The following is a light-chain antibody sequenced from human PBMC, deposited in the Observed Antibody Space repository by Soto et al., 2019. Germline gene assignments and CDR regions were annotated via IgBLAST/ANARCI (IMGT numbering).Light chain of an antibody. CDR2: AAS. Sequence: DIQMTQSPSSLSAAIGDRVTITCRASQRISNYLNWYQLKPGKAPKLLIYAASTLQSGVPSRFSGSGSGTTFTLTISSLQPEDFATYCCQQSYNTPWTFGQGTKVEIK. CDR1: QRISNY. J-gene: IGKJ1*01. V-gene: IGKV1-39*01. CDR3: QQSYNTPWT.